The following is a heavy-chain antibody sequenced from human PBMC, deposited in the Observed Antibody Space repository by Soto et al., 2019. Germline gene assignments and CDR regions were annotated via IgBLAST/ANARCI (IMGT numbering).Heavy chain of an antibody. V-gene: IGHV3-7*04. D-gene: IGHD2-15*01. CDR2: INPDGRDE. CDR3: ARETWWRLDY. CDR1: GLPFSSHY. Sequence: EVQLVESGGGLVQPGGSLRLSCAASGLPFSSHYMSWIRQAPGRGLEWVAKINPDGRDEQYADSVRGRFTVSRDNTKNLVFLQMKGLIVDDTAVYYCARETWWRLDYWGQGNLVTVSS. J-gene: IGHJ4*02.